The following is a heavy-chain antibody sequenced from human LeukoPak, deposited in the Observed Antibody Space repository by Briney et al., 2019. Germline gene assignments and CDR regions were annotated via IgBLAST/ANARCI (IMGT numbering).Heavy chain of an antibody. J-gene: IGHJ4*02. CDR1: GYTFTHHG. V-gene: IGHV1-18*04. CDR2: ISCYNGDT. CDR3: ARDPSNSAGYHAHFDS. D-gene: IGHD5-12*01. Sequence: GASVKVSCKASGYTFTHHGISWVRQAPGQGLEWMGWISCYNGDTMYAQNVQGRATMTTDTSTTTAYIELRSLSSDDTAMYYCARDPSNSAGYHAHFDSWGQETLVTVSS.